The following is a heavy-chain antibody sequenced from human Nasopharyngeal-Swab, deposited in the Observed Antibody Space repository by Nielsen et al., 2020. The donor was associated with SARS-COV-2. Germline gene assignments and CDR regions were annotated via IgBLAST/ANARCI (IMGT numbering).Heavy chain of an antibody. Sequence: RQAPGKGLEWIGEINHSGSTNYNPSLKSRVTISVDTSKNQFSLKLSSVTAAGTAVYYCARADIVVVPAAPIYYMDVWGKGTTVTVSS. CDR2: INHSGST. V-gene: IGHV4-34*01. J-gene: IGHJ6*03. D-gene: IGHD2-2*01. CDR3: ARADIVVVPAAPIYYMDV.